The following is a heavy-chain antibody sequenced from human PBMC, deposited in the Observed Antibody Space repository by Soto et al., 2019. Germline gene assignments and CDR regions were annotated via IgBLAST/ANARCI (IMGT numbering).Heavy chain of an antibody. V-gene: IGHV3-7*01. Sequence: GGSLRLSCAASGFTFSSYWMSWVRQAPGKGLEWVANIKQDGSEKYYVDSVKGRFTISRDNAKNSLYLQMNSLRAEDTAVYYCASLAVGPDYYYYYYMDVWGKGTTVTVSS. CDR1: GFTFSSYW. J-gene: IGHJ6*03. CDR3: ASLAVGPDYYYYYYMDV. D-gene: IGHD6-19*01. CDR2: IKQDGSEK.